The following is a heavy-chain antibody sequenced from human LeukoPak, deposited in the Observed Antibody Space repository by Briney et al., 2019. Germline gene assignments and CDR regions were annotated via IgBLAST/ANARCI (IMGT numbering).Heavy chain of an antibody. CDR3: AKDATQYYYDSSGYYDY. CDR1: GFTFSSYS. CDR2: ISGSGHST. Sequence: GGSLRLSCAASGFTFSSYSMNWVRQAPGKGLEWVSAISGSGHSTYYADSGKGRFTISRDNSDNTLYLQMNSLRAEDTAMYYCAKDATQYYYDSSGYYDYWGQGTLVTVSS. J-gene: IGHJ4*02. V-gene: IGHV3-23*01. D-gene: IGHD3-22*01.